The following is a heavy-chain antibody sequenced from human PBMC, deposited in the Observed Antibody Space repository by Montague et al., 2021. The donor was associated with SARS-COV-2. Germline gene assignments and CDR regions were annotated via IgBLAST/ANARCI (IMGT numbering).Heavy chain of an antibody. Sequence: SETLSLTCTVSGGSISNSIYYWGWIRQPPGKGLEWIGSIYYTGSTYYNPSLKSRVPISMNTSNNQFFLKLTSVTAADTAVYYCARPGRGYSYGLDAFEVWGQGTMVTVSS. D-gene: IGHD5-18*01. V-gene: IGHV4-39*01. CDR1: GGSISNSIYY. J-gene: IGHJ3*01. CDR2: IYYTGST. CDR3: ARPGRGYSYGLDAFEV.